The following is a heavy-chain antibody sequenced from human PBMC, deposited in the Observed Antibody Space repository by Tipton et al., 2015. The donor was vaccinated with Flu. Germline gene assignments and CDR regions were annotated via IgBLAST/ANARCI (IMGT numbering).Heavy chain of an antibody. V-gene: IGHV4-4*07. J-gene: IGHJ4*02. CDR2: IYSSGST. CDR3: ARFSVRGESDY. Sequence: TLSLTCTVSGGSINSYYWSWIRQSAGKGLEWIGRIYSSGSTNYNPSLKSRVTMSVDTSKNQFSLKMSSVTAADTAVYYCARFSVRGESDYWGQGTLVIVSS. CDR1: GGSINSYY. D-gene: IGHD3-10*01.